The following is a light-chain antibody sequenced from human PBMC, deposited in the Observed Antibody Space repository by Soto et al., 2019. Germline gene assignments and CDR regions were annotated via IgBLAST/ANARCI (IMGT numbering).Light chain of an antibody. CDR1: QTINTEF. CDR3: QRYGSSPLYA. J-gene: IGKJ2*01. CDR2: GTS. Sequence: EIVLTQSPGTLSLSPGERATFSCRTSQTINTEFLAWYQQRPGLAPRLLIHGTSNRATGIPDRFSGSGSGTDFTLTISALEPEDFAVYYCQRYGSSPLYAFGQGIKLEI. V-gene: IGKV3-20*01.